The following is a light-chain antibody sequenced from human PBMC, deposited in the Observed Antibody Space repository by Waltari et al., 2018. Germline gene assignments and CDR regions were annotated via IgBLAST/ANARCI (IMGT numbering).Light chain of an antibody. J-gene: IGLJ3*02. CDR2: RND. V-gene: IGLV1-47*01. Sequence: QTVLTHPPSVSGTPGQRVTISCSGSRFNLGGNYVYWFQQLPGTAPKLLIHRNDERPSGVPDRISGSKSGTSASLAISGLRSEDEAHYYCAAWDDSLSASLFGGGTKLTVL. CDR3: AAWDDSLSASL. CDR1: RFNLGGNY.